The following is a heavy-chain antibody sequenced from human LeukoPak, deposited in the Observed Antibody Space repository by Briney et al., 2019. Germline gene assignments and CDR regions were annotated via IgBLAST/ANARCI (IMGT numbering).Heavy chain of an antibody. Sequence: GTSLRLSCAASGFTFNNYPMHWVRQAPGKGLEWVAVISYDGSNKYYADSVKGRFTISRNNSKNTLYLQMNSLRAEDTAVYYCARGGGNCLDYWGQGTLVAVSS. J-gene: IGHJ4*02. CDR2: ISYDGSNK. V-gene: IGHV3-30-3*01. D-gene: IGHD3-16*01. CDR1: GFTFNNYP. CDR3: ARGGGNCLDY.